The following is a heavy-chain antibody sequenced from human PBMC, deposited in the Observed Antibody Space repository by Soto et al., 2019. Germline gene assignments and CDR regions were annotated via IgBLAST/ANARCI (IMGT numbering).Heavy chain of an antibody. CDR2: IRSKTSGGTT. J-gene: IGHJ4*01. D-gene: IGHD1-26*01. CDR1: GFSFGAYA. V-gene: IGHV3-49*04. CDR3: TRGYSGKYPSV. Sequence: PGGSLRLSCTASGFSFGAYALSWVRQAPGKGLEWLGFIRSKTSGGTTEYAPSVKGRFTISRDDSKSVAYLQMNSLETEDTAVYYCTRGYSGKYPSVWGHGTLVTVSS.